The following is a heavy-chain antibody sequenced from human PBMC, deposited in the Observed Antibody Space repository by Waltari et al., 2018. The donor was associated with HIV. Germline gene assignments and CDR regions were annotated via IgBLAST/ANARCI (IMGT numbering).Heavy chain of an antibody. CDR3: TKGLWFGDQTGGIDY. J-gene: IGHJ4*02. D-gene: IGHD3-10*01. Sequence: EVQLLESGGGLVQLGGSVRLSCAASGFTFSSDAMGWVRSPPGKGLEWVSSIPTSGGNTYNADSVKGRFTISRDNSRSTLYLQMHSLRAEDTAVYYCTKGLWFGDQTGGIDYWGQGTLVTVSS. CDR1: GFTFSSDA. V-gene: IGHV3-23*01. CDR2: IPTSGGNT.